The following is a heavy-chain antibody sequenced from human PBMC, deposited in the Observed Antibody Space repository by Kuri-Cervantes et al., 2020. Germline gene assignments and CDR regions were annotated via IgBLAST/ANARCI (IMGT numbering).Heavy chain of an antibody. V-gene: IGHV3-30*03. CDR3: ARGGKDGYNYFMSYY. Sequence: GGSLRLSCAASGFTFRTYDMHWVRQAPGKGLEWVAVISYDGSNKYYADSVKGRFTISRDNSKNTLYLQMNSLRAEDTAVYYCARGGKDGYNYFMSYYWGQGTLVTVSS. CDR2: ISYDGSNK. D-gene: IGHD5-24*01. CDR1: GFTFRTYD. J-gene: IGHJ4*02.